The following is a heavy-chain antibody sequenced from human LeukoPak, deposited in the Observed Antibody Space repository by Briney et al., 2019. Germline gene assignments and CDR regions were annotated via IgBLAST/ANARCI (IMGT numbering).Heavy chain of an antibody. J-gene: IGHJ4*02. CDR1: GFTFSNAW. Sequence: SGGSLRPSCAASGFTFSNAWMSWVRQAPGKGLEWVGRIKSKTDGGTTDYAAPVKGRFTISRDDSKNTLYLQMNSLKTEDTAVYYCTTGDPMVRGVLDYWGQGTLVTVPS. V-gene: IGHV3-15*01. CDR3: TTGDPMVRGVLDY. D-gene: IGHD3-10*01. CDR2: IKSKTDGGTT.